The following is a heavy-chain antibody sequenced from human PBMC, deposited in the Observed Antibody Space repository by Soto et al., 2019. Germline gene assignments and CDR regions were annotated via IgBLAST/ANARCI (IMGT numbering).Heavy chain of an antibody. D-gene: IGHD3-22*01. CDR1: GCSISSGGYY. J-gene: IGHJ3*02. CDR2: IYYSGST. Sequence: PSETLSLTCTVSGCSISSGGYYWSWIRQHPGKGLEWIGYIYYSGSTYYNPSLKSRVTISVDTSKNQFSLKLSSVTAADTAVYYCARDSSRYYDSSSYQWGPDAFDTWGQATMVTVSS. CDR3: ARDSSRYYDSSSYQWGPDAFDT. V-gene: IGHV4-31*03.